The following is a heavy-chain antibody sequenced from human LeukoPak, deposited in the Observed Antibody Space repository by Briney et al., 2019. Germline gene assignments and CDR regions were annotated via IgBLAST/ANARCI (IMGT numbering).Heavy chain of an antibody. J-gene: IGHJ4*02. CDR2: ISGSGGGT. CDR3: AKRDSYDSSGYYHY. Sequence: PGGSLRLSCAASGFTFSSYAMSWVRQAPGKGLEWVSAISGSGGGTYYADSVKGRFTISRDNSKNTLYLQMNSLRAEDTAVYYCAKRDSYDSSGYYHYWGQGTLVTVSS. V-gene: IGHV3-23*01. CDR1: GFTFSSYA. D-gene: IGHD3-22*01.